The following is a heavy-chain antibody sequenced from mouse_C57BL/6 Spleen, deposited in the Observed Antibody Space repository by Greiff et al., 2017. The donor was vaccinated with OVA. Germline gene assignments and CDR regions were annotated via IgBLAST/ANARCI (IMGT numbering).Heavy chain of an antibody. V-gene: IGHV5-17*01. CDR1: GFTFSDYG. D-gene: IGHD2-4*01. CDR3: ARDEYDAWFAY. Sequence: EVKLQESGGGLVKPGGSLKLSCAASGFTFSDYGMHWVRQAPEKGLEWVAYISSGSSTIYYADTVKGRFTISRDNAKNTLFLQMTSLRSEDTAMYYCARDEYDAWFAYWGQGTLVTVSA. CDR2: ISSGSSTI. J-gene: IGHJ3*01.